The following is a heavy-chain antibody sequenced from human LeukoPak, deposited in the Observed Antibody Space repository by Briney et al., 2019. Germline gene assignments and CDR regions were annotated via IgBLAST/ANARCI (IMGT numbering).Heavy chain of an antibody. V-gene: IGHV4-38-2*02. CDR3: ARDPKVEATTGY. CDR2: IYHSGST. Sequence: SETLSLTCAVSGYSISSGYYWGWIRQPPGKGLEWIGSIYHSGSTYYNPSLKSRVTISVDTSKNQFSLKLSSVTAADTAVYYCARDPKVEATTGYWGQGTLVTVSS. J-gene: IGHJ4*02. CDR1: GYSISSGYY. D-gene: IGHD1-26*01.